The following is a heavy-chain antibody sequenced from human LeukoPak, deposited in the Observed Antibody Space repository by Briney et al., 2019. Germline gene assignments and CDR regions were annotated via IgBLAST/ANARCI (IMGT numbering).Heavy chain of an antibody. CDR2: ISGSGGST. D-gene: IGHD3-10*01. CDR1: GFTFSSHA. J-gene: IGHJ4*02. V-gene: IGHV3-23*01. Sequence: PGGSLRLSCAASGFTFSSHAMSWVRQAPGKGLEWVSAISGSGGSTYSADSVKGRFTISRDNSKNTLYLQMNSLRAEDTAVYYCAKVGIDGSGPFDHWGQGTLVTVSS. CDR3: AKVGIDGSGPFDH.